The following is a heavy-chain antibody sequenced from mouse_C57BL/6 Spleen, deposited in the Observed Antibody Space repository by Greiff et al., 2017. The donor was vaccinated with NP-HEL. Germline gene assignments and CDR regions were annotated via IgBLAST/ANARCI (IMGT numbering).Heavy chain of an antibody. CDR2: IDPANGNT. V-gene: IGHV14-3*01. Sequence: VQLQQSVAELVRPGASVKLSCTASGFNIKNTYMHWVKQRPEQGLEWIGRIDPANGNTKYAPKFQGKATITADTSSNTAYLQLSSLTSEDTAIYYCARSPYYGSSPYYAMDYWGQGTSVTVSS. D-gene: IGHD1-1*01. CDR3: ARSPYYGSSPYYAMDY. J-gene: IGHJ4*01. CDR1: GFNIKNTY.